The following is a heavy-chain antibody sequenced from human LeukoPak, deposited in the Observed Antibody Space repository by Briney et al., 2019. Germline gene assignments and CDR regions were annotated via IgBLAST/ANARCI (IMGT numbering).Heavy chain of an antibody. D-gene: IGHD4/OR15-4a*01. V-gene: IGHV4-61*02. CDR1: GGSISSGSYY. J-gene: IGHJ4*02. CDR3: ARLSGRDYYFDY. Sequence: SETLSLTCIVSGGSISSGSYYWSWIRQPAGKGLEWIGRMYTSGSINYNPSLKSRVTISLDTSKNQFSLKLSSVTAADTAVYYCARLSGRDYYFDYWGQGTLVTVSS. CDR2: MYTSGSI.